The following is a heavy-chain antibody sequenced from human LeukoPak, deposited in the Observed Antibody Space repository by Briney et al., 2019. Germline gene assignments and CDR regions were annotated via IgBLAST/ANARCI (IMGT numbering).Heavy chain of an antibody. CDR1: GFTVTSNY. D-gene: IGHD6-19*01. Sequence: GGSLRLSCAASGFTVTSNYMNWVRQAPGKGLEWVSVIDSGGSTYYADSVKGRFTISRDNSKNTLYLQMNSLRAEDTAVYYCARVMWGSSGPFDYWGQGTLVTVSS. CDR3: ARVMWGSSGPFDY. CDR2: IDSGGST. J-gene: IGHJ4*02. V-gene: IGHV3-66*01.